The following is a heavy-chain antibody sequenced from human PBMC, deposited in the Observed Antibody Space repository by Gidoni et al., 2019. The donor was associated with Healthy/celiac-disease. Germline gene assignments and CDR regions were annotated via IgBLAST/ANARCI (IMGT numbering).Heavy chain of an antibody. CDR1: GFTFSNAW. CDR3: TLDPFGFGELFYY. Sequence: EVHLLESGGGLVKPGGSLRLSCAASGFTFSNAWMSWVRQAPGKGLEWVGRIKSKTDGGTTDYAAPVKGRFTISRDDSKNTLYLQMNSLKTEDTAVYYCTLDPFGFGELFYYWGQGTLVTVSS. J-gene: IGHJ4*02. CDR2: IKSKTDGGTT. D-gene: IGHD3-10*01. V-gene: IGHV3-15*01.